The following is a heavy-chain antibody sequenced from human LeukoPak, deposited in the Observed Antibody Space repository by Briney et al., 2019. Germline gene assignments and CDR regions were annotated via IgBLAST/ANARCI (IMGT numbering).Heavy chain of an antibody. CDR3: ARDYGDYYYDSSGYSDY. V-gene: IGHV3-21*01. D-gene: IGHD3-22*01. J-gene: IGHJ4*02. CDR2: ISSSSSYI. Sequence: PGGSLRLSCAASGFTFSSYSMNWVRQAPGKGLEWVSSISSSSSYIYYADSVKGRFTISRDNAKNPLYLQMNSLRAEDTAVYYCARDYGDYYYDSSGYSDYWGQGTLVTVSS. CDR1: GFTFSSYS.